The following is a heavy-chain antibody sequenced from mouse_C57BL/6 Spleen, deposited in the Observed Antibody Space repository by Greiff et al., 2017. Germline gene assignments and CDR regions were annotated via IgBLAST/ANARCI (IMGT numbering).Heavy chain of an antibody. Sequence: EVQGVESGGGLVQPKGSLKLSCAASGFTFNTYAMHWVRQAPGKGLEWVARIRSKSSNYATYSAGSVKDRFTISRDDSQRMLYLQMNNLKTEDTAMYYCVRDYYGSSYWYFDVWGTGTTVTVSS. V-gene: IGHV10-3*01. D-gene: IGHD1-1*01. CDR1: GFTFNTYA. J-gene: IGHJ1*03. CDR2: IRSKSSNYAT. CDR3: VRDYYGSSYWYFDV.